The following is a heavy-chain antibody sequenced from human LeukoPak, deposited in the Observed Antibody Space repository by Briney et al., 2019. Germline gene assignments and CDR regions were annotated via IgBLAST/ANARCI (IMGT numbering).Heavy chain of an antibody. Sequence: SGTLSLTCAVSGGSISSSNWWSWVRQPPGKGLEWIGSIYYSGSTYYNPSLKSRVTISVDTSKNQFSLKLSSVTAADTAVYYCAREPGRWFGELGLAFDYWGQGTLVTVSS. CDR2: IYYSGST. V-gene: IGHV4-4*02. D-gene: IGHD3-10*01. CDR3: AREPGRWFGELGLAFDY. CDR1: GGSISSSNW. J-gene: IGHJ4*02.